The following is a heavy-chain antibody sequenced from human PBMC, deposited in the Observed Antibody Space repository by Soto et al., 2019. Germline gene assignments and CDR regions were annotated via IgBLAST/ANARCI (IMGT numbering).Heavy chain of an antibody. CDR3: ASWADAADEDQFQH. J-gene: IGHJ1*01. D-gene: IGHD2-2*01. Sequence: EVRLLESGGGLVQPGGSLRLSCVASGFDFSTYAMSWVRQAPGKGLEWVSVIGEGGVSRVYADAVKGRFTISRDNSKNTLYLQMTSLRVDDTAMYYCASWADAADEDQFQHCGQGTLVTVSS. CDR2: IGEGGVSR. V-gene: IGHV3-23*01. CDR1: GFDFSTYA.